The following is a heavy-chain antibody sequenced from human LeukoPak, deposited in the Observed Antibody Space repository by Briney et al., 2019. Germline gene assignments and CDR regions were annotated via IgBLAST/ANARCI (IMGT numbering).Heavy chain of an antibody. D-gene: IGHD1-26*01. J-gene: IGHJ1*01. CDR3: VRLDSGDQGNIPR. Sequence: SETLSLTCTVSGGSFSPYYWTWIRQPPGKGLEWIGYIYHTGPTRYNPSLNSRVTISVETSKNQSSLRLNSVTAADTAIYYCVRLDSGDQGNIPRWGQGTLVTVSS. CDR2: IYHTGPT. V-gene: IGHV4-59*08. CDR1: GGSFSPYY.